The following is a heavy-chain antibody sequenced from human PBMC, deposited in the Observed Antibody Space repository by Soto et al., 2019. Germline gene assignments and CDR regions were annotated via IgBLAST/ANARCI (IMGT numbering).Heavy chain of an antibody. CDR2: IRSNTYGGTT. V-gene: IGHV3-49*03. J-gene: IGHJ6*02. CDR1: GFTFGDYT. CDR3: ARDLGYDNSGYYNYYFYYGMDV. Sequence: GGSLRLSCTASGFTFGDYTMSWFRQAPGKGLEWVGFIRSNTYGGTTEYAASVEGRLTISRDDSKTIAYLQMNSLKTEDTAVYYCARDLGYDNSGYYNYYFYYGMDVWGQGTTVTVSS. D-gene: IGHD3-22*01.